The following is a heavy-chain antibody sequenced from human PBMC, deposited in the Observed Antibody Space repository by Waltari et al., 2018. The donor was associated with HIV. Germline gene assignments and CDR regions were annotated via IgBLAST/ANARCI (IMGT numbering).Heavy chain of an antibody. CDR1: GFPFRDSS. V-gene: IGHV3-11*01. CDR2: ISSSGSTI. J-gene: IGHJ4*02. CDR3: ARARLIHWTGPFDY. Sequence: QVPLVESGGGLVKPGGSLRLSCAASGFPFRDSSMSWIRQAPGKGLELVSYISSSGSTIYYADSVKGRFTISRDNAKNSLYLQMNSLRAEDTAVYYCARARLIHWTGPFDYWGQGTLVTVSS. D-gene: IGHD3-16*01.